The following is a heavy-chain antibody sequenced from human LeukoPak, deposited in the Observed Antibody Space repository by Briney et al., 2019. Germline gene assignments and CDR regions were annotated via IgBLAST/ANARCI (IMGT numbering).Heavy chain of an antibody. Sequence: PGGSLRLSCAASAFTFSNHGMNWVRQAPGKGLQWVSGISPRGDITYYADSVKGRFTISRDNAKNSLFLQMNSLRGEDTAVYYCARDKVGGSMAGSNFDYWGQGTLVTVSS. D-gene: IGHD6-19*01. J-gene: IGHJ4*02. CDR1: AFTFSNHG. CDR3: ARDKVGGSMAGSNFDY. CDR2: ISPRGDIT. V-gene: IGHV3-21*01.